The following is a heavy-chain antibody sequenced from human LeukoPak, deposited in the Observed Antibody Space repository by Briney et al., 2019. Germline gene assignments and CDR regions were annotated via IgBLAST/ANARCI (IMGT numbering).Heavy chain of an antibody. V-gene: IGHV7-4-1*02. CDR2: INTNTGNP. D-gene: IGHD6-13*01. Sequence: ASVKVSCKASGYSFTGYAMNWVRQAPGQGLEWMGWINTNTGNPTYAQGFTGRFVFSLDTSVTTAYLQISSLETEDTAVYYCARALSIAAAAGGYWGQGTLVTVSS. CDR3: ARALSIAAAAGGY. J-gene: IGHJ4*02. CDR1: GYSFTGYA.